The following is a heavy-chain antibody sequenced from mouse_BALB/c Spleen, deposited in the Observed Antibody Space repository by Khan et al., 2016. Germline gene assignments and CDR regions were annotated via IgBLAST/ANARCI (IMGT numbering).Heavy chain of an antibody. D-gene: IGHD1-1*01. J-gene: IGHJ2*01. Sequence: QVRLQQSGAELAKPGASVKMSCKASGYTFTSYWMHWVKQRPGQGLEWIGYINPSTGYTEYNQKFKDKATLTADKSSSTAYMQLSRLTSEDSAVYYGPSYCSSYYFDYWGQGTTLTVSS. CDR3: PSYCSSYYFDY. CDR2: INPSTGYT. V-gene: IGHV1-7*01. CDR1: GYTFTSYW.